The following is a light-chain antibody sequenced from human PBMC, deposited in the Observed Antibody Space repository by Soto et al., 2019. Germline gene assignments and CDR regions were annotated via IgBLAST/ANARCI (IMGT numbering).Light chain of an antibody. J-gene: IGLJ2*01. Sequence: QSVLTQSPSASGSSGQKVSISCSGSSSNIGSNTVNWYQLVPGTAPKLLIYSNDQRPSAVPGRFSGSKSGTSASLTISGLHSEDEADYYCATWDDSLNNVIFGGGTKLTVL. CDR1: SSNIGSNT. V-gene: IGLV1-44*01. CDR2: SND. CDR3: ATWDDSLNNVI.